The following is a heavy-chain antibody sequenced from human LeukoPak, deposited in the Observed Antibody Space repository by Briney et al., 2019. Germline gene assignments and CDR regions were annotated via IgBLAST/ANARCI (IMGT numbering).Heavy chain of an antibody. D-gene: IGHD4-17*01. Sequence: PGGPLRLSYAASGFTFSTYSMNWLRQAPGKGREWLSSIISSSSYIYYAHSVKGRFTISRDNAKNSLYLQMNSLRAEDTAVYYCAREPYYGDYPRGEGTLVTDSS. CDR2: IISSSSYI. V-gene: IGHV3-21*01. J-gene: IGHJ4*02. CDR1: GFTFSTYS. CDR3: AREPYYGDYP.